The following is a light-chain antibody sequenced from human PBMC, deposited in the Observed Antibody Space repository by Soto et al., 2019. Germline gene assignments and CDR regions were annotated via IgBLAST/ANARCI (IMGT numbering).Light chain of an antibody. CDR2: WAS. CDR1: QSVLYSSNNNNY. CDR3: QQYSNSPLT. J-gene: IGKJ1*01. V-gene: IGKV4-1*01. Sequence: DIVMTQSPDSLAVSLGERATINCESSQSVLYSSNNNNYLAWYQQKPGQPPKLLIYWASSRESGVPDRFSGSGSGTDFTLTISSLQAVDVAVYYCQQYSNSPLTFGQGTRVEVK.